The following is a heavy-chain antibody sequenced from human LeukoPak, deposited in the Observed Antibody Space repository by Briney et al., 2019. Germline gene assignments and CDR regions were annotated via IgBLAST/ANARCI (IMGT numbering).Heavy chain of an antibody. V-gene: IGHV4-61*01. CDR2: IYYSGST. D-gene: IGHD3-10*01. Sequence: ASETLSLTCTVSGGSVSGGNYYCSWIRQSPGKGLEWVGCIYYSGSTNYNPSLKSRVTISVDTSENQFSLKLSSVTAADTAVYYCRGFGVMGASRDYWGQGTLVTVSS. CDR3: RGFGVMGASRDY. J-gene: IGHJ4*02. CDR1: GGSVSGGNYY.